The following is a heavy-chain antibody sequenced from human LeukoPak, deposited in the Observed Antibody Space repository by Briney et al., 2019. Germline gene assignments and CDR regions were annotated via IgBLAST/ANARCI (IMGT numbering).Heavy chain of an antibody. CDR2: INSDGSST. Sequence: PGGSLRLSCAASGFTFDDYAMHWVRQAPGKGLVWVSRINSDGSSTSYADSVKGRFTISRDNAKNTLYLQMNSLRAEDTAVYYCARTYYYDSSGYQGYFDYWGQGTLVTVSS. CDR1: GFTFDDYA. CDR3: ARTYYYDSSGYQGYFDY. J-gene: IGHJ4*02. D-gene: IGHD3-22*01. V-gene: IGHV3-74*01.